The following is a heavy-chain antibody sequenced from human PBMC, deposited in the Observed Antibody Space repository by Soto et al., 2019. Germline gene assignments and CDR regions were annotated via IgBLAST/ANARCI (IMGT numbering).Heavy chain of an antibody. V-gene: IGHV1-18*01. CDR3: ARDRRDIVVVGRKYYYYYYMDV. D-gene: IGHD2-2*01. Sequence: QVQLVQSGAEVKKPGASVKVSGKASGYTFTSYGISWVRQAPGQGLEWMGWISAYNGNTNYAQKLQGRVTMTTDTSTSTAYMELSSLRSDDTAVYYCARDRRDIVVVGRKYYYYYYMDVWGKGTTVTVSS. CDR1: GYTFTSYG. J-gene: IGHJ6*03. CDR2: ISAYNGNT.